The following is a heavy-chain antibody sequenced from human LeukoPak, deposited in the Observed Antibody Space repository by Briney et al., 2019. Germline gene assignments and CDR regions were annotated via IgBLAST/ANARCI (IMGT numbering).Heavy chain of an antibody. V-gene: IGHV3-33*06. CDR2: ISYDGTNE. CDR3: AKDLSQIRPRYYFDS. CDR1: GFTFKTHA. J-gene: IGHJ4*02. Sequence: GGSLRLSCAASGFTFKTHAMHWVRQAPGKGLERVALISYDGTNEYYEDSVQGRFTISRDNSKNTLYLQMNSLRAEDAAVYYCAKDLSQIRPRYYFDSWGQGTLVTVSS. D-gene: IGHD4-17*01.